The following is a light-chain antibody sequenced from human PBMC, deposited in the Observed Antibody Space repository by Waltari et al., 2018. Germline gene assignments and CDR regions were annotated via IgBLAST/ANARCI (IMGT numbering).Light chain of an antibody. Sequence: QSVLTQPPSASGTPGQRVTIPCSGSSSNIGSHTVNWYQQLPGTAPKPLIYSNNQRPSGVPDRFSGSKSGTSASLAISGLQSEDEADYYCAAWDDSLNGGVFGGGTKLTVL. CDR2: SNN. V-gene: IGLV1-44*01. J-gene: IGLJ3*02. CDR1: SSNIGSHT. CDR3: AAWDDSLNGGV.